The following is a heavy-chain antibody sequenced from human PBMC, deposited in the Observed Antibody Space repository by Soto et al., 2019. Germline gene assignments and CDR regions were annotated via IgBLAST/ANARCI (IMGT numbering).Heavy chain of an antibody. CDR2: IKKDGSEK. CDR1: GFTFSTYW. J-gene: IGHJ4*02. Sequence: LRLYCAASGFTFSTYWMSWVRQAPGKGLEWVANIKKDGSEKYYVDSVKGRFTISRDNAKNSLYLQMSSLRAEDTAVYFCARDWEPIDYWGQGTLVTVSS. CDR3: ARDWEPIDY. D-gene: IGHD1-26*01. V-gene: IGHV3-7*03.